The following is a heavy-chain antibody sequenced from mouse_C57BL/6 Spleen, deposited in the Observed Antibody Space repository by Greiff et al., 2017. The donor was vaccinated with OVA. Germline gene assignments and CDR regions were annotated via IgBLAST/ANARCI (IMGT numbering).Heavy chain of an antibody. V-gene: IGHV1-53*01. CDR3: ARMGEYGNWYFDV. Sequence: VQLQQPGTELVKPGASVKLSCKASGYTFTSYWMHWVKQRPGQGLEWIGNINPSNGGTNYNEKFKSKATLTVGKSSSTAYMQLSSLTSEDSAVYYCARMGEYGNWYFDVWGTGTTVTVSS. J-gene: IGHJ1*03. D-gene: IGHD2-1*01. CDR1: GYTFTSYW. CDR2: INPSNGGT.